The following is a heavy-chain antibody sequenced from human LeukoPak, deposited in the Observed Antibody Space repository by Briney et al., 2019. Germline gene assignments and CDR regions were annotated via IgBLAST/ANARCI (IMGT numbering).Heavy chain of an antibody. CDR2: IDTDGTIT. V-gene: IGHV3-74*01. J-gene: IGHJ4*02. CDR1: GFTFSTCW. D-gene: IGHD6-13*01. Sequence: GGSLRLSCATSGFTFSTCWMHWVRQAPGKGLVWVSRIDTDGTITTYTDSVKGRFTISRDNAKNTLYLQMDSLRVEDTAVYYCVRGGAAAGLFDYWGRGTLVTVSS. CDR3: VRGGAAAGLFDY.